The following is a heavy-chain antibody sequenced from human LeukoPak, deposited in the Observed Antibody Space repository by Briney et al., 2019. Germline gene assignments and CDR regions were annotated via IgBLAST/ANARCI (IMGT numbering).Heavy chain of an antibody. CDR1: GFTFSNYW. J-gene: IGHJ4*02. D-gene: IGHD5-18*01. CDR3: ARDRYGLHY. Sequence: GGSLRLSCEASGFTFSNYWMSWVRQAPGKGLEWVANIKQDGSDKNYVDSVKGRFTISRDNAKSSLYLQMNSLRAEDTAVYYCARDRYGLHYWGQGTLVTVSS. V-gene: IGHV3-7*01. CDR2: IKQDGSDK.